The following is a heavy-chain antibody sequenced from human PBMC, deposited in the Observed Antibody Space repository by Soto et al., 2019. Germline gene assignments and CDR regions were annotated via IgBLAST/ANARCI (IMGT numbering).Heavy chain of an antibody. J-gene: IGHJ6*02. CDR2: ISAYNGNT. CDR3: ARLVLRYFDWFPNPLVSYYGMDV. D-gene: IGHD3-9*01. Sequence: ASVKVSCKASGYTFTSYGISWVRQAPGQGLEWMGWISAYNGNTNYAQKLQGRVTMTTDTSTSTAYMELRSLRSDDTAVYYCARLVLRYFDWFPNPLVSYYGMDVWGQGTTVTVS. V-gene: IGHV1-18*01. CDR1: GYTFTSYG.